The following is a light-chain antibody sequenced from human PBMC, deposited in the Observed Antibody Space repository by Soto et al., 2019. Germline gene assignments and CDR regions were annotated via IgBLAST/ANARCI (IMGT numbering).Light chain of an antibody. V-gene: IGKV1-17*01. CDR2: AAS. CDR1: QGIRND. CDR3: LQHSTYPLT. Sequence: DIQMTQFPSSLSASVGDRVTITCRASQGIRNDLGWYQQKPGKAPKRLIYAASSLQSGRPSRFTGSGSGTEIPLAISSLQPEDSATFYCLQHSTYPLTFGQGNKVEIK. J-gene: IGKJ1*01.